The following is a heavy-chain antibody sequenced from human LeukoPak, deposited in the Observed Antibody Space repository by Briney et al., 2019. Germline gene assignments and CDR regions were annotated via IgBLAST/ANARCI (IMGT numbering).Heavy chain of an antibody. Sequence: PRRSLRLSCAASGFALCIYAMSAVREAPGGRLWCVLLISGSGLSSYYADSVKGRFSISRDNIRNPLYLQLNNLNAGDTAVYYCAKGTSSGSGPHYFDYWGQGALVTVSS. CDR2: ISGSGLSS. V-gene: IGHV3-23*01. J-gene: IGHJ4*02. CDR3: AKGTSSGSGPHYFDY. CDR1: GFALCIYA. D-gene: IGHD3-10*01.